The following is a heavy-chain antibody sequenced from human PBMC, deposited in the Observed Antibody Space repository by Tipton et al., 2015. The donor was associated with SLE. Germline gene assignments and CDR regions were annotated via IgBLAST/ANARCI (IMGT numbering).Heavy chain of an antibody. Sequence: SLRLSCAASGFTFRSYWMSWVRQAPGKGLEWVANIKQDGSEKYYVDSVKGRFTISRDNAKNSLYLQMNSLRAEDTAVYYCASVGSYYYYYMDVWGKGTTVTVSS. J-gene: IGHJ6*03. D-gene: IGHD3-10*01. CDR1: GFTFRSYW. CDR2: IKQDGSEK. V-gene: IGHV3-7*01. CDR3: ASVGSYYYYYMDV.